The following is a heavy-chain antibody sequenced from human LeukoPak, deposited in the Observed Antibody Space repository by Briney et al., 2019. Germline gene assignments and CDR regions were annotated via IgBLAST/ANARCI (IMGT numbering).Heavy chain of an antibody. CDR2: ISSSGSTI. Sequence: GGSLRLPCAASGFTFSDYYMSWIRQAPGKGLEWVSYISSSGSTIYYADSVKGRFTISRDNAKNSLYLQMYSLRAEDTAVYYCARLIAAAGTDTDAFDIWGQGTMVTVSS. CDR1: GFTFSDYY. CDR3: ARLIAAAGTDTDAFDI. D-gene: IGHD6-13*01. V-gene: IGHV3-11*01. J-gene: IGHJ3*02.